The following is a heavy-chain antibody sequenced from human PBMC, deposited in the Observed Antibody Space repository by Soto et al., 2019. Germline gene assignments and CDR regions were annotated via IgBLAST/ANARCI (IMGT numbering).Heavy chain of an antibody. D-gene: IGHD3-10*01. Sequence: ASVKVSCKASGYTFTSYAMHWVRQAPGQRLEWMGWINAGNGNTKYSQKFQGRVTITRDTSASTAYMELSSLRSEDTAVYYCASLWFGELRRGYYYGMDVWGQGTTVTVSS. J-gene: IGHJ6*02. CDR2: INAGNGNT. CDR1: GYTFTSYA. CDR3: ASLWFGELRRGYYYGMDV. V-gene: IGHV1-3*01.